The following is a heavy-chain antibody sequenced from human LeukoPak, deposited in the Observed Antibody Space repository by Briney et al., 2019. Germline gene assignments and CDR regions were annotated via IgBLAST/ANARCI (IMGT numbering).Heavy chain of an antibody. CDR2: ISYDGSNK. CDR1: GFTFSSYA. V-gene: IGHV3-30*04. D-gene: IGHD5-18*01. CDR3: ARPMDTWDFDY. Sequence: TGGSLRLSCAASGFTFSSYAMHWVRQAPGKGLEWVAVISYDGSNKYYADSVKGRFTISRDNSKNTLYLQMNSLRAEDTAVYYCARPMDTWDFDYWGQGTLVTVSS. J-gene: IGHJ4*02.